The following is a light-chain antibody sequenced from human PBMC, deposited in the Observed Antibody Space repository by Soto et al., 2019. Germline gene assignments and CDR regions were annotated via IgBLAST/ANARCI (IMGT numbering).Light chain of an antibody. V-gene: IGLV1-47*02. CDR2: SSN. J-gene: IGLJ3*02. Sequence: QSVLTQPPSASGTPGQRVTISCSGSSSNIGSNYVYWYQQLPGTAPKLLIYSSNQRPSGVPDRFSGSKSGTSASLAISGLRSEDEADYYCAAWDDSLSGWAFGGGTKVTVL. CDR3: AAWDDSLSGWA. CDR1: SSNIGSNY.